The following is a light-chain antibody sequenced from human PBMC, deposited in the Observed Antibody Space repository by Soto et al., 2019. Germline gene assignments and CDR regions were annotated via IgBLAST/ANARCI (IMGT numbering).Light chain of an antibody. V-gene: IGKV1-39*01. CDR1: QSITNL. CDR2: GTS. Sequence: DIQLTQSPSSLSASVGDMVTITCRASQSITNLLYWYQNKPGQAPKLLIYGTSSLLTVIPSSFSGSGPGTDFTLTITGLQTEDFATYYCQQTYSSLSTFGHGTTV. J-gene: IGKJ1*01. CDR3: QQTYSSLST.